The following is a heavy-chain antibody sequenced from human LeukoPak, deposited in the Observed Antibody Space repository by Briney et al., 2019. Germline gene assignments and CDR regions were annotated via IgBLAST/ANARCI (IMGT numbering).Heavy chain of an antibody. J-gene: IGHJ4*02. CDR2: IYYSGST. CDR1: GGSISSYY. D-gene: IGHD3-9*01. V-gene: IGHV4-59*01. Sequence: PSETLSLTCTASGGSISSYYWSWIRQPPGKGLEWIGYIYYSGSTNYNPSLKSRVTISVDTSKNQFSLKLSSVTAADTAVYYCASSLYYDILTGYHLHYYFDYWGQGTLVTVSS. CDR3: ASSLYYDILTGYHLHYYFDY.